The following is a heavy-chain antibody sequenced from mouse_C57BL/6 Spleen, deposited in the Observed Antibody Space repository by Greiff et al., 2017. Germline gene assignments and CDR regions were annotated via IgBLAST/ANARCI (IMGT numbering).Heavy chain of an antibody. CDR1: GFTFSDYY. J-gene: IGHJ2*01. Sequence: EVKLMESEGGLVQPGSSMKLSCTASGFTFSDYYMAWVRQVPEKGLEWVANINYDGSSTYYLDSLKSRFIISRDNAKNILYLQMSSLKSEDTATYDWARDNYGSRGPFDYWGQGTTLTVSS. V-gene: IGHV5-16*01. D-gene: IGHD1-1*01. CDR3: ARDNYGSRGPFDY. CDR2: INYDGSST.